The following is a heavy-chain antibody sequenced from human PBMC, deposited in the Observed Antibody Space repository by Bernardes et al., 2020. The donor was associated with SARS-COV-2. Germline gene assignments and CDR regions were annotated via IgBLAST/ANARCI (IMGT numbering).Heavy chain of an antibody. Sequence: GCSLRLSCAASGFTFRSSDMHWVRQATGKGLEWVSAIGTAGDTYYPGSVKGRFTISRENAKNSLYLQMNSLRAGDTAVYYCARAVPSGYDSYYYYGMDVWGQGTTVTVSS. J-gene: IGHJ6*02. V-gene: IGHV3-13*01. CDR2: IGTAGDT. CDR3: ARAVPSGYDSYYYYGMDV. D-gene: IGHD5-12*01. CDR1: GFTFRSSD.